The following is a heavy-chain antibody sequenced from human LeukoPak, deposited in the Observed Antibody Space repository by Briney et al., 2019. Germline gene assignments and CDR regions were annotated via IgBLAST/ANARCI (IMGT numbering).Heavy chain of an antibody. D-gene: IGHD4-17*01. CDR2: INAYNGDT. Sequence: GASVKVSCKASGYTFINFRLHWVRQAPGQGLEWMGWINAYNGDTNYAQKLQGRVTMTRDTSTSTAYMELRSLRSDDTAVYYCARSPGAFGLRRPPGFDYWGQGTLVTVSS. CDR1: GYTFINFR. CDR3: ARSPGAFGLRRPPGFDY. V-gene: IGHV1-18*01. J-gene: IGHJ4*02.